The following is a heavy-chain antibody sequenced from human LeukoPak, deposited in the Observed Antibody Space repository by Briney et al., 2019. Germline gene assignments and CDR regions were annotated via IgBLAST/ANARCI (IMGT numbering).Heavy chain of an antibody. CDR1: GGSISSSSYF. Sequence: SETLSLTCTVSGGSISSSSYFWGWIRQPPGKGLEWIGSIYYSGSTYYNPSLKSRVTISVDTSKNQFSLKLSSVTAADTAVYYCAGHHPRNTVDFWGQGTLVTVSS. CDR2: IYYSGST. J-gene: IGHJ4*02. CDR3: AGHHPRNTVDF. D-gene: IGHD2/OR15-2a*01. V-gene: IGHV4-39*01.